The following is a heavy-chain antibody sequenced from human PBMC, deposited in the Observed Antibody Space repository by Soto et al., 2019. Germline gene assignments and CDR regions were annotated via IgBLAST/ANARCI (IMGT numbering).Heavy chain of an antibody. D-gene: IGHD4-17*01. V-gene: IGHV4-59*01. CDR2: IYYSGST. CDR3: ARADYDALYYYMDV. CDR1: GGSISSYY. J-gene: IGHJ6*03. Sequence: SETLSLTCTVSGGSISSYYWSWIRQPPGKGLEWIGYIYYSGSTNYNPSLKSRVTISVDTSKNQFSLKLSSVTAADTAVYYCARADYDALYYYMDVWGKGTTVTVSS.